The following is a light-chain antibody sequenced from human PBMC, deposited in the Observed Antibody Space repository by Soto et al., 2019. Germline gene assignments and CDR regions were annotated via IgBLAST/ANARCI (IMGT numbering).Light chain of an antibody. CDR3: SSYTTRNTVI. J-gene: IGLJ2*01. CDR1: SSDIGAYDY. CDR2: DVN. Sequence: QSVLTQPASVSGSPGQSIAISCTGTSSDIGAYDYVSWYQQPPGKPPKLLIYDVNSRPSGVSDRFSGSKSGNTASLTISGLQPEDEDDYYCSSYTTRNTVIFGGGTKLTVL. V-gene: IGLV2-14*03.